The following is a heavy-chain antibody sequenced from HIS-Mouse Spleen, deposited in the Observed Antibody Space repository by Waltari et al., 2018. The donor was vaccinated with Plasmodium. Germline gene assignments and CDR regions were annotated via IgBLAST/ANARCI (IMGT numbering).Heavy chain of an antibody. V-gene: IGHV2-70*15. D-gene: IGHD6-6*01. Sequence: QVTLRESGPALVKPTQTLTLTCTFSGFSLSTSGMCVSWIRQPPGKALEWLARIDWDDDKCYSTSLKTRLTISKDTSKNQVVLTMTNMDPVDTATYYCARTTYSSSSAKYYYYGMDVWGQGTTVTVSS. CDR3: ARTTYSSSSAKYYYYGMDV. CDR2: IDWDDDK. J-gene: IGHJ6*02. CDR1: GFSLSTSGMC.